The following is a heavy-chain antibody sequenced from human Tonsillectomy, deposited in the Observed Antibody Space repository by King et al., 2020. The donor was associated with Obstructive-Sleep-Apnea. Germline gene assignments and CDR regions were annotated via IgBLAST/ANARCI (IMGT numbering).Heavy chain of an antibody. D-gene: IGHD6-25*01. J-gene: IGHJ4*02. Sequence: DAQLVQSGGGLVQPGGSLRLSCAASGFTFSSYWMSWVRQAPGKGLEGVANIKQDGSEKYYVDSVKGRFTISRDNAKNSLYLQMKSLRAEDTAVYYCARVGLGADFDYWGQGTLVTVSS. V-gene: IGHV3-7*03. CDR1: GFTFSSYW. CDR2: IKQDGSEK. CDR3: ARVGLGADFDY.